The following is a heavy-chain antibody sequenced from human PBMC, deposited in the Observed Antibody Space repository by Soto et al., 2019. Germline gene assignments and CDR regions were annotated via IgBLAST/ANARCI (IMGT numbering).Heavy chain of an antibody. CDR1: GDTISTGGYT. CDR2: TYHSGNP. V-gene: IGHV4-30-2*01. Sequence: QLQLQESGSRLVKSSETLSLTCDVSGDTISTGGYTWAWIRQPPGKALEWIGHTYHSGNPYYNPPPKGGVIIPVDRAKNQFALEGGFGTAGEPALFYWARETTGFYVRLFGPWGPG. D-gene: IGHD3-3*01. CDR3: ARETTGFYVRLFGP. J-gene: IGHJ5*02.